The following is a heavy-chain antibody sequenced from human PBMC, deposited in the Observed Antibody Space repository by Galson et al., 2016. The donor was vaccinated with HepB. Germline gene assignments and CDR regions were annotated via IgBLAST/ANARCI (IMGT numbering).Heavy chain of an antibody. V-gene: IGHV1-18*01. CDR1: GYTFISYG. Sequence: SVKVSCKASGYTFISYGIIWVRQAPGQGLEWMGWISAYNGDTKYTQNLQGRVTMTTDTSTTTAYMELRSLRSDDPAVYYCARADGYTHFSRFDPWGQGTLVTVSS. CDR3: ARADGYTHFSRFDP. CDR2: ISAYNGDT. J-gene: IGHJ5*02. D-gene: IGHD5-24*01.